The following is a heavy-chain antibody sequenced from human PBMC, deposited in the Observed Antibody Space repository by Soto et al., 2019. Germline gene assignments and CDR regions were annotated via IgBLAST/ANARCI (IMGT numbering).Heavy chain of an antibody. Sequence: QVQLVQSGAEVKKPGASVTVSCKASGYTFTSYGISWVRQAPGQGLEWMGWLRAYNGNTNYEQTLQGRVTMTTDTSTSPAYMELRSLRSDYTAVYYCARDLPTMDVWGQGTTVTVSS. CDR1: GYTFTSYG. J-gene: IGHJ6*02. V-gene: IGHV1-18*01. CDR3: ARDLPTMDV. CDR2: LRAYNGNT.